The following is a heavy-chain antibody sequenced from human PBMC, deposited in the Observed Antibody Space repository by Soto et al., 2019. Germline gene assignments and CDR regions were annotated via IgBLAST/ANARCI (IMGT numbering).Heavy chain of an antibody. CDR2: INHSGST. V-gene: IGHV4-34*01. Sequence: LSLTCAVYGGSFSGYYWSWIRQPPGKGLEWIGEINHSGSTNYNPSLKSRVTISVDTSKNQFSLKLSSVTAADTAVYYCARGLVLRFLEWSRFDPWRQGTLVTVSS. J-gene: IGHJ5*02. D-gene: IGHD3-3*01. CDR1: GGSFSGYY. CDR3: ARGLVLRFLEWSRFDP.